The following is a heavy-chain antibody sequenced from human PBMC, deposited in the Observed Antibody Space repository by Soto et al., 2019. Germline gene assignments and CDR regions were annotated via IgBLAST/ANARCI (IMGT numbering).Heavy chain of an antibody. CDR1: GFTFSNYA. D-gene: IGHD3-10*01. Sequence: EVHLLESGGGLVQPGGSLRLSCAASGFTFSNYAMTWVRQAPGKGLEWVSVISGTGGGTNNADSAKGRFTTSRDNSKXXXXXXXXXXXXXXXXXXXXXXXXFYGSGIPNYYGMDVWGQGTAVTVSS. J-gene: IGHJ6*02. V-gene: IGHV3-23*01. CDR2: ISGTGGGT. CDR3: XXXXFYGSGIPNYYGMDV.